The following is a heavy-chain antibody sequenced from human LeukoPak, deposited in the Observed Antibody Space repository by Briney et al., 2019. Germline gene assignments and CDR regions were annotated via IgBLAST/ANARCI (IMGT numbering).Heavy chain of an antibody. CDR3: ARDLPPYYYGSGSRGVYYYGMDV. Sequence: ASVKVSSKASGYTFTSYGISWVRQAPGQGLEWMGWISAYNGNTDYAQKLQGRVTMTTDTSTSTAYMELRSLRSDDTAVYYCARDLPPYYYGSGSRGVYYYGMDVWGQGTTVTVSS. CDR2: ISAYNGNT. D-gene: IGHD3-10*01. J-gene: IGHJ6*02. V-gene: IGHV1-18*01. CDR1: GYTFTSYG.